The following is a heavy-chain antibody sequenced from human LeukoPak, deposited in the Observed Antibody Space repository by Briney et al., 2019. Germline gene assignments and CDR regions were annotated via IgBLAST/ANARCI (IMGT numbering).Heavy chain of an antibody. J-gene: IGHJ5*02. CDR2: IKQDGSEK. V-gene: IGHV3-7*01. CDR3: ARVNAIWSGINWFDP. D-gene: IGHD3-3*01. Sequence: PSETLSLTCAVYGGSFSGYYWSWIRQPPGKGLEWVANIKQDGSEKYYVDSVKGRFTISRDNAKNSLYLQMNSLRAEDTAVYYCARVNAIWSGINWFDPWGQGTLVTVSS. CDR1: GGSFSGYY.